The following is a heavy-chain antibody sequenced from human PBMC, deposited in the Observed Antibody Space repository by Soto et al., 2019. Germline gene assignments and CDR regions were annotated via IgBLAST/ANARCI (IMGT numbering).Heavy chain of an antibody. D-gene: IGHD2-2*01. CDR2: ISHDGSDK. V-gene: IGHV3-30*18. Sequence: SLSCAASGFPFGDFGMHWLRQAPGKGLEWVAVISHDGSDKFYADSVKARFTISRDNSKNTLYLQMSGLRAEDTAVYYCAKSPDSFCSSANCSRYYFDYWSQGTLGTVSS. CDR1: GFPFGDFG. CDR3: AKSPDSFCSSANCSRYYFDY. J-gene: IGHJ4*02.